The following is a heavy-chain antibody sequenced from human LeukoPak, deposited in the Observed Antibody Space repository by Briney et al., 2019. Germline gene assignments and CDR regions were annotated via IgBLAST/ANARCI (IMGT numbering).Heavy chain of an antibody. J-gene: IGHJ3*02. V-gene: IGHV3-48*01. D-gene: IGHD3-10*02. CDR2: ISSSGSTI. Sequence: GGSLRLSCAASGFTFSSYSMNWVRQAPGKGLEWVSYISSSGSTIYYADSVKGRFTISRDNAKNSLYLQMNSLRAEDTAVYYCAREAPNTMWNFDAFDIWGQGTMVTVSS. CDR3: AREAPNTMWNFDAFDI. CDR1: GFTFSSYS.